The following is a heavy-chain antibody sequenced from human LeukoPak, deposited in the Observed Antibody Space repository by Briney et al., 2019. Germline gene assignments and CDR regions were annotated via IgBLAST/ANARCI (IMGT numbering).Heavy chain of an antibody. D-gene: IGHD5-24*01. V-gene: IGHV4-39*01. J-gene: IGHJ6*03. Sequence: TSETLSLTCTVSGGSISSSSYYWGWIRQPPGKGLEWIGSIYYSGSTYYNPSLKSRVTISVDTSKNQFSLKLSSVTAADTAVYYCARQGRDGYKVYYMDVWGKGITVTVSS. CDR3: ARQGRDGYKVYYMDV. CDR1: GGSISSSSYY. CDR2: IYYSGST.